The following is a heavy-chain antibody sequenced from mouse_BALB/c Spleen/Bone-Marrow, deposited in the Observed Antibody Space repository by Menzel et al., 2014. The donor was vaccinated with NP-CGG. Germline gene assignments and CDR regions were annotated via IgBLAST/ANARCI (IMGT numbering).Heavy chain of an antibody. Sequence: EVKVVESGAELVKPGTSVTLSCTASGFNIKDIYMHWVKRRPEQGLEWIGRTDPANDNTKYDPKFQGKATITADTSSNTAYLHLSSLTSEDTAVYYCANYGYDGGVFAYWGQGTLVAVSA. J-gene: IGHJ3*01. CDR3: ANYGYDGGVFAY. D-gene: IGHD2-2*01. CDR1: GFNIKDIY. CDR2: TDPANDNT. V-gene: IGHV14-3*02.